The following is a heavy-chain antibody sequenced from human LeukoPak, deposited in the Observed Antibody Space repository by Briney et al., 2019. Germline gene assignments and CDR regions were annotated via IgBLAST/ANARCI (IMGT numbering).Heavy chain of an antibody. CDR2: LSYTGKT. J-gene: IGHJ4*02. D-gene: IGHD2/OR15-2a*01. CDR1: GASVSSSH. CDR3: SEGYFEPFAH. V-gene: IGHV4-59*02. Sequence: SETLSLTCVVSGASVSSSHWNWLRHLPGKRLEWIGCLSYTGKTDYNPSLTGRVTISLDTSKNQVSLKLRSVTAADTAVYYCSEGYFEPFAHWGQGILVTVSS.